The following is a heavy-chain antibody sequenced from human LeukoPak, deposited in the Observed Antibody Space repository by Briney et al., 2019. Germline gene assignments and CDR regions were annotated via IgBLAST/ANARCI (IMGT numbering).Heavy chain of an antibody. CDR2: INPNSGDT. V-gene: IGHV1-2*02. J-gene: IGHJ5*02. D-gene: IGHD1-7*01. CDR1: GYTFSDYY. Sequence: ASVKVSCKASGYTFSDYYMHWVRQAPGQGLEWMGWINPNSGDTNYAQKFQGRVTMTRDTSITTAYMELSRLGSDDTAVYYCARDHWKYNNWFDPWGPGTLVTVSS. CDR3: ARDHWKYNNWFDP.